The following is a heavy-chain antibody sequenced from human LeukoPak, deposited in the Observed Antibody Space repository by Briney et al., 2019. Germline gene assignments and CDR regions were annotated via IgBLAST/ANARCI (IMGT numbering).Heavy chain of an antibody. CDR3: ARPSGGSGRWGDNWFDP. D-gene: IGHD3-10*01. J-gene: IGHJ5*02. CDR2: INLNSGGT. Sequence: ASVKVSCKASGYIFTGSYMHWVRQAPGQGLEWVGWINLNSGGTNYAQKFQGRVTMTRDTSISTAYMELSSLRSDDTAVYYCARPSGGSGRWGDNWFDPWGQGTLVTVSS. CDR1: GYIFTGSY. V-gene: IGHV1-2*02.